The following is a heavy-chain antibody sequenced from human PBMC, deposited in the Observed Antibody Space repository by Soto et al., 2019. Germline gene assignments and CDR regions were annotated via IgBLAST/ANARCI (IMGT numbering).Heavy chain of an antibody. CDR2: ISYSGGT. J-gene: IGHJ4*02. V-gene: IGHV4-59*01. Sequence: SETLSLTCTVSDGSISSYYWSWIRQPPGKGLECIGYISYSGGTKYNPSLKNRVTILRDTSKNQFSLRLSSVTAADTAVYYCARSSSGSSYQQYWGQGALVTVSP. D-gene: IGHD3-10*01. CDR3: ARSSSGSSYQQY. CDR1: DGSISSYY.